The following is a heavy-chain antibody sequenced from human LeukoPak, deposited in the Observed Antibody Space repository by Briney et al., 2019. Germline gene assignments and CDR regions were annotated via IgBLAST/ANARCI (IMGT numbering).Heavy chain of an antibody. V-gene: IGHV3-23*01. CDR2: ISGSGENT. D-gene: IGHD6-13*01. Sequence: GGSLRLSCAASGFTFSTYAMSWVRQAPGKGLEWVSGISGSGENTYYADSVKGRFTISRDNSKNTLYLQMNSLRAEDTAVYYCAKDKDSTSWYFDYWGQGTLVTVSS. CDR1: GFTFSTYA. J-gene: IGHJ4*02. CDR3: AKDKDSTSWYFDY.